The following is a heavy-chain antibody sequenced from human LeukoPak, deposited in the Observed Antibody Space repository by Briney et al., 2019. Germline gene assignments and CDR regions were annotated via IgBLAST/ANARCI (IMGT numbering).Heavy chain of an antibody. J-gene: IGHJ4*02. V-gene: IGHV5-51*01. D-gene: IGHD1-26*01. CDR3: ARWELLDYFDY. CDR2: IYPGDSDT. Sequence: GESLKISCKGSGYSFSSYWIGWVRHMPGKGLEWMGIIYPGDSDTRYSPSFQGQVTISADKSISTAYLQWSSLKASDTAMYYCARWELLDYFDYWGQGTLVTVSS. CDR1: GYSFSSYW.